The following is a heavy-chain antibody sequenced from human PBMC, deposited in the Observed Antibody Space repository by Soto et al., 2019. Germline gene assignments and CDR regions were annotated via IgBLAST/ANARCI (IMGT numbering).Heavy chain of an antibody. Sequence: WGSLSLACVAYGFNFGSYGMNWARQSPGKGLEWVADISISGSPVYYTDYVKGRFTVSRDNAKNSLFLQLNSLRYENTALYYGLQGLYDYWCQGRRATFSS. V-gene: IGHV3-48*02. CDR3: LQGLYDY. CDR2: ISISGSPV. J-gene: IGHJ4*02. CDR1: GFNFGSYG.